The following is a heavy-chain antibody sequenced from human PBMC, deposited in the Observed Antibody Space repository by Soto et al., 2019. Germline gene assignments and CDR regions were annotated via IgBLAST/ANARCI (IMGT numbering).Heavy chain of an antibody. Sequence: EVHLMESGGGLVQPGGSLRLSCAASGFSFSTYNMDWVRQAPGKGPEWIAHISTTSTNIYYADSVKGRFTISRDNDRNSRYLEMNSLRDEDTAVYYCARDRCYDGTGYSASASWGQGTLVTFSP. CDR2: ISTTSTNI. CDR1: GFSFSTYN. V-gene: IGHV3-48*02. D-gene: IGHD3-16*01. J-gene: IGHJ4*02. CDR3: ARDRCYDGTGYSASAS.